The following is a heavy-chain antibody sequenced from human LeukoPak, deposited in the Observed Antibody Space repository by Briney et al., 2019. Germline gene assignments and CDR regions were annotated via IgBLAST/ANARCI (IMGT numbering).Heavy chain of an antibody. CDR3: ARGGGYCSGGSCYPPEDY. CDR1: GYTFIAYH. J-gene: IGHJ4*02. CDR2: INPNSGGT. Sequence: ASVKVSCKASGYTFIAYHLHWVRQAPGQGLEWIGWINPNSGGTNYARKFQGRVTMTRDTSITTAYMELSSLTSDDTAVYYCARGGGYCSGGSCYPPEDYWGQGTLVTVSS. D-gene: IGHD2-15*01. V-gene: IGHV1-2*02.